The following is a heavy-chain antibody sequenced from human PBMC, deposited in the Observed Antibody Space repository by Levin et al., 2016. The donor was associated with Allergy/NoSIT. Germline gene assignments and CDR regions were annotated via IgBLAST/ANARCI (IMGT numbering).Heavy chain of an antibody. D-gene: IGHD3-10*01. CDR3: ARDGGYYYGSGSYLVDV. CDR2: ISAYNGNT. J-gene: IGHJ6*04. V-gene: IGHV1-18*01. Sequence: WVRQAPGQGLEWMGWISAYNGNTNYAQKLQGRVTMTTDTSTSTAYMELRSLRSDDTAVYYCARDGGYYYGSGSYLVDVWGKGTTVTVSS.